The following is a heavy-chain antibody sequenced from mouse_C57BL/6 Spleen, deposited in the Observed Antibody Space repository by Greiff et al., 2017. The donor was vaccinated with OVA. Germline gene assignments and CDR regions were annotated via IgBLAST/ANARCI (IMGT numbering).Heavy chain of an antibody. J-gene: IGHJ2*01. CDR1: GYTFTDYE. V-gene: IGHV1-15*01. Sequence: VQLVESGAELVRPGASVTLSCKASGYTFTDYEMHWVKQTPVHGLEWIGAIDPETGGTAYNQKFKGKAILTADKSSSTAYMELRSLTSEDSAVYYCTRDYGSSEGYWGQGTTLTVSS. D-gene: IGHD1-1*01. CDR2: IDPETGGT. CDR3: TRDYGSSEGY.